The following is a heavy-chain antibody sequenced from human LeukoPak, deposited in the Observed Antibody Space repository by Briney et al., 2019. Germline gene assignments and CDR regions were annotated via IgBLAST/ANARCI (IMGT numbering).Heavy chain of an antibody. Sequence: SVKVSCKASGGTFSSYAISWVRQAPGHGLEWIGRIIPICGTANYAQKFQGRVTITTDESTSTAYMELSSLRSEDTAVYYCARVPDYGDPYYFDYWGQGTLVTVSS. V-gene: IGHV1-69*05. J-gene: IGHJ4*02. CDR3: ARVPDYGDPYYFDY. CDR2: IIPICGTA. CDR1: GGTFSSYA. D-gene: IGHD4-17*01.